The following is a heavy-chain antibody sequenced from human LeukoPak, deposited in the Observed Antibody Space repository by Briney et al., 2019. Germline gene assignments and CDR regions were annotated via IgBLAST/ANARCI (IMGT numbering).Heavy chain of an antibody. D-gene: IGHD2-21*02. J-gene: IGHJ4*02. CDR3: ARFRTWGDKAFDY. V-gene: IGHV3-21*01. CDR2: ISLRSTYI. Sequence: GGSLRLSCAASGFTFSSYSMNWVRQAQGKGLEWVSSISLRSTYIYYADSVKGRFTISRDNAKNSLYLQMNSLRAEDTAVYYCARFRTWGDKAFDYWGQGTLVTVSS. CDR1: GFTFSSYS.